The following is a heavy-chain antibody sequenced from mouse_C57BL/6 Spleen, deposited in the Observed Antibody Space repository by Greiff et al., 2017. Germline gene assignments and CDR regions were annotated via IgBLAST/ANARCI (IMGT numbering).Heavy chain of an antibody. J-gene: IGHJ1*03. CDR3: ARAYYSNYWYFDV. D-gene: IGHD2-5*01. V-gene: IGHV5-16*01. CDR2: INYDGSST. CDR1: GFTFSDYY. Sequence: VQLVESEGGLVQPGSSMKLSCTASGFTFSDYYMAWVRQVPEKGLEWVANINYDGSSTYYLDSLKSRFIISRDNAKNILYLQMSSLKSEDTATYYCARAYYSNYWYFDVWGTGTTVTVSS.